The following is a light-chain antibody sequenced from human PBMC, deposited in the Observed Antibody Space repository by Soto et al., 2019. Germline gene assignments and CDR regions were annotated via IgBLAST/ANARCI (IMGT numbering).Light chain of an antibody. CDR1: QTITTY. V-gene: IGKV1-39*01. CDR2: GAS. J-gene: IGKJ1*01. Sequence: DIQMTQSPSSLSASVGDRVTITCRASQTITTYLSWYQQKPGKAPHLLIYGASSLQSGVPSRFTGSGSGTDFTLTISSLQPEDFATYYCQQSHSTPWTFGQGTEVEIK. CDR3: QQSHSTPWT.